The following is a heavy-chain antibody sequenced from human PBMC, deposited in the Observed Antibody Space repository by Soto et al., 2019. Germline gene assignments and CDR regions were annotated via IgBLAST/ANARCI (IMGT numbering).Heavy chain of an antibody. CDR3: VKDPGDYDFWSGIYYFDY. CDR1: GFTFSSYG. Sequence: QVQLVESGGGVVQPGKSLRLSCAASGFTFSSYGMNWVRQAPGKGLEWVAIISHDGSKQYYADSVKGRFTISRDNSKNTLYLQMASLRVEDTAVYYCVKDPGDYDFWSGIYYFDYWGQGTLVTVSS. D-gene: IGHD3-3*01. CDR2: ISHDGSKQ. V-gene: IGHV3-30*18. J-gene: IGHJ4*02.